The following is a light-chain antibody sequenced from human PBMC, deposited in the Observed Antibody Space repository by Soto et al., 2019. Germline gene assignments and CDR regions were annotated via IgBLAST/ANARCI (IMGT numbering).Light chain of an antibody. Sequence: EIVLTQSPASLSLSPGERATVSCRASQSVPRHLAWYQQRPGLPPRLLIYDASSMATGVPDRFSGSGSGTDFIVTISSLEPEDFAVYYCHQSSNGPPEITFGQGTRLEIK. V-gene: IGKV3-11*01. CDR1: QSVPRH. CDR2: DAS. CDR3: HQSSNGPPEIT. J-gene: IGKJ5*01.